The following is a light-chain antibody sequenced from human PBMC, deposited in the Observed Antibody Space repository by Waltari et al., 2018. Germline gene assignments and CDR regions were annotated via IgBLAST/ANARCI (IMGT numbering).Light chain of an antibody. CDR2: DVS. CDR1: SSDVGGYNY. CDR3: SSYTRSSTWV. V-gene: IGLV2-14*03. Sequence: QSALTQPASVSGSPGQSITISCTGTSSDVGGYNYISWYQQHPGKAPKLMIYDVSNRPSAVSDRFSGSKSGNTASLTISGLQAEDEADYYCSSYTRSSTWVFGGGTKLTVL. J-gene: IGLJ3*02.